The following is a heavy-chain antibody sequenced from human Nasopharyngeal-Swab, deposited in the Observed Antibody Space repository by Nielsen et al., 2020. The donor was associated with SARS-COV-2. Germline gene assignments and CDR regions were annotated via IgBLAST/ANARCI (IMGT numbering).Heavy chain of an antibody. CDR2: IYYSGST. D-gene: IGHD3-3*01. CDR3: ARGLSSNGYYN. J-gene: IGHJ4*02. V-gene: IGHV4-59*01. Sequence: WIRQPPGKGLEWIGYIYYSGSTSYNPSLKSRVTISVDTSKKQFSLKLSSVTSADTAVYFCARGLSSNGYYNWGQGTLVTVSS.